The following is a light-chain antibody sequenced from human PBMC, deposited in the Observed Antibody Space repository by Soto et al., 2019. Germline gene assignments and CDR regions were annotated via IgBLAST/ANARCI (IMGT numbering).Light chain of an antibody. Sequence: QSVLTQPPSASGTPGQRVTISCSGSNSNIESNTVNWYQQLPGTAPKLLIYSNNQRPSGVPDRFSGSKSGTSASLAISGLQSDDEADYYCAAWDDSLNGHVVLGGGTKLTVL. CDR1: NSNIESNT. CDR2: SNN. V-gene: IGLV1-44*01. J-gene: IGLJ2*01. CDR3: AAWDDSLNGHVV.